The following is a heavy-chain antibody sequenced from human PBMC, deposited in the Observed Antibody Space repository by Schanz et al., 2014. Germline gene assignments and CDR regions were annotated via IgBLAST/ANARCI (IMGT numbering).Heavy chain of an antibody. V-gene: IGHV3-64*01. D-gene: IGHD2-21*01. J-gene: IGHJ4*02. CDR2: LSANGDST. CDR1: GFTLSNYA. Sequence: EVQLVESGGGLVQPGGSLRLSCAAPGFTLSNYAMHWVRQTPDKGLEWVSGLSANGDSTFYSSSVKGRFTISRDISKNSLYLQMGRLRDEEVGVYYCARKALVSGHYDSWGEGTRVNVSA. CDR3: ARKALVSGHYDS.